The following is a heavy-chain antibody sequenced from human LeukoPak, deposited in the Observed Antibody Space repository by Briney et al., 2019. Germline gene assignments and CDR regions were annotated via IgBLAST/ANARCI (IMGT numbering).Heavy chain of an antibody. D-gene: IGHD4-11*01. CDR3: ARLSGVTDAFDI. Sequence: SVKVSCKASGGTFSSYAISWVRQAPGQGLEWMGGIIPIFGTANYAQKFQGRVTITTDESTSTAYMELSSLRSEDTAVYYCARLSGVTDAFDIWGQGTMVTVSS. V-gene: IGHV1-69*05. J-gene: IGHJ3*02. CDR2: IIPIFGTA. CDR1: GGTFSSYA.